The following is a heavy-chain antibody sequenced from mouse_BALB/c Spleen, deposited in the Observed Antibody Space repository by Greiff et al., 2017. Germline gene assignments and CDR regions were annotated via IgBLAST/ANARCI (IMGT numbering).Heavy chain of an antibody. CDR1: GYSITSGYY. V-gene: IGHV3-6*02. J-gene: IGHJ3*01. CDR3: ARDFYDYDTWFAY. CDR2: ISYDGSN. D-gene: IGHD2-4*01. Sequence: ESGPGLVKPSQSLSLTCSVTGYSITSGYYWNWIRQFPGNKLEWMGYISYDGSNNYNPSLKNRISITRDTSKNQFFLKLNSVTTEDTATYYCARDFYDYDTWFAYWGQGTLVTVSA.